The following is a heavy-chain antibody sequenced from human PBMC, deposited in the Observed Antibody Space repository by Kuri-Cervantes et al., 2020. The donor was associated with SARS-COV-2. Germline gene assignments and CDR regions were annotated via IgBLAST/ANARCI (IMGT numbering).Heavy chain of an antibody. CDR2: ISGSGETT. J-gene: IGHJ6*02. Sequence: GGSLRLSCEASGFSFSNFAMNWVRQAPGKGLGWVSGISGSGETTYYADSVKGRFTISRDNAKNSLSLQMNSLRAEDTAVYYCARERYYSGHYGMDVWGQGTTVTVSS. D-gene: IGHD3-10*01. CDR1: GFSFSNFA. V-gene: IGHV3-23*01. CDR3: ARERYYSGHYGMDV.